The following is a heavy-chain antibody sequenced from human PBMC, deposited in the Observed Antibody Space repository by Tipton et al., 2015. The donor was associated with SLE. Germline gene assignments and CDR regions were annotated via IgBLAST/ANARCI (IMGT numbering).Heavy chain of an antibody. CDR1: GFTLSPYG. CDR2: IRYDGSNK. D-gene: IGHD1-20*01. V-gene: IGHV3-30*02. Sequence: SLRLSCAASGFTLSPYGMHWVRQAPGKGLEWVAFIRYDGSNKYYADSVNGRFSISKDNVRTTVFLQMSRLRPEDTAIYYCARDRRPYNWTPYGMDVWGQGTTVTVS. J-gene: IGHJ6*02. CDR3: ARDRRPYNWTPYGMDV.